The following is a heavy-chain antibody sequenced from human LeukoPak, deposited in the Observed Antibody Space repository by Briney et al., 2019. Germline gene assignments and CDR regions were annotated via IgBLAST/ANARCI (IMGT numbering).Heavy chain of an antibody. V-gene: IGHV3-53*01. CDR3: ARDLSPLWFGELLSDY. D-gene: IGHD3-10*01. CDR2: IYSGGST. Sequence: PGGSLRLSCAAFGFTVSSNYMSWVRQAPGKGLEWVSVIYSGGSTYYADSVKGRFTISRDNSKNTLYLQMNSLRAEDTAVYYCARDLSPLWFGELLSDYWGQGTLVTVSS. J-gene: IGHJ4*02. CDR1: GFTVSSNY.